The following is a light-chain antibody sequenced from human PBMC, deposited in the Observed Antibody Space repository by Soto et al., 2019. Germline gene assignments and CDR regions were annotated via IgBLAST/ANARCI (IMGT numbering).Light chain of an antibody. Sequence: AVVTQEPSLTVSPGGTVTLTCGCSTGAVTSGNYPYWFQQKPGQAPTTLIYDTINKHSWTPARFSASLLGGKAALTLSGAQPEDEADYYCLVYCIPPRGVFGGGTKVTVL. J-gene: IGLJ3*02. CDR2: DTI. V-gene: IGLV7-46*01. CDR1: TGAVTSGNY. CDR3: LVYCIPPRGV.